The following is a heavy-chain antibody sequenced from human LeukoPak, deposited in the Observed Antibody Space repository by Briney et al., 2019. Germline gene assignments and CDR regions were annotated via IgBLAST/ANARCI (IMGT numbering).Heavy chain of an antibody. D-gene: IGHD3-22*01. CDR2: IIPILGIA. Sequence: GSSVKVSCKASGGTFSSYAISWVRQTPGQGLEWMGRIIPILGIANYAQKFQGRVTITADKSTSTAYMELSSLRSEDTAVYYCAPCYYDSSGYISPIAANWGQGTLVTVSS. CDR3: APCYYDSSGYISPIAAN. V-gene: IGHV1-69*04. CDR1: GGTFSSYA. J-gene: IGHJ4*02.